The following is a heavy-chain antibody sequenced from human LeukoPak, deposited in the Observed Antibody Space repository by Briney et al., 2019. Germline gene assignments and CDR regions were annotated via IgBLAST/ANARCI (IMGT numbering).Heavy chain of an antibody. V-gene: IGHV5-51*01. CDR2: IYPSDSDT. J-gene: IGHJ4*02. CDR3: ARQPDYGSGSYYSNY. CDR1: GYSFPTYW. D-gene: IGHD3-10*01. Sequence: GESLKISCKGSGYSFPTYWIGWVRQRPGKGLEWMGIIYPSDSDTMYSPSFQGQVTISADRSISTAYLQWSSLKASDTAIYYCARQPDYGSGSYYSNYWGQGTLVTVSS.